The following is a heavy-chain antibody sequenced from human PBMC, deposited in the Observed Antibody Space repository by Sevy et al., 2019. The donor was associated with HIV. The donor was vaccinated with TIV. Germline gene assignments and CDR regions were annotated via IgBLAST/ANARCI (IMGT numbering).Heavy chain of an antibody. J-gene: IGHJ6*02. D-gene: IGHD3-22*01. CDR2: IRYDGSNK. V-gene: IGHV3-30*02. Sequence: GGSLRLSCAASGFTFSSYGMHWVRQAPGKGLEWVAFIRYDGSNKYYADSVKGRFTISRDNSKNTLYLQMNSPRAEDTAVYYCAKDPYYYDSSGYYKDYYYYGMDVWGQGTTVTVSS. CDR3: AKDPYYYDSSGYYKDYYYYGMDV. CDR1: GFTFSSYG.